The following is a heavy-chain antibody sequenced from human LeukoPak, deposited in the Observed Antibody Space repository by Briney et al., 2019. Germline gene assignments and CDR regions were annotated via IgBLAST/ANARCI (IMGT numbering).Heavy chain of an antibody. V-gene: IGHV3-48*01. J-gene: IGHJ4*02. D-gene: IGHD1-1*01. Sequence: GGSLRLSCAASGFTLSSYAMHWVRQAPGKGLEWVSYISSSGDTKYYADSVKGRFTISRDNSKSTLYLQMNNLRADDTALYFCASTGTTHVLENWGQGTLVTVSS. CDR2: ISSSGDTK. CDR3: ASTGTTHVLEN. CDR1: GFTLSSYA.